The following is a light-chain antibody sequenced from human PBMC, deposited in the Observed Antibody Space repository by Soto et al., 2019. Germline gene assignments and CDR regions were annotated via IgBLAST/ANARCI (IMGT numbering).Light chain of an antibody. V-gene: IGLV1-51*02. Sequence: VLTQPPSVSAAPGQKVTISCSGSSSDIGRNYVSWYQHLPGTAPKLLIYENNKRPSGIPDRLSGSKSGSSATLGITGLPTGDYADYYCGTWDSSLTTYVFGPGTKATVL. CDR1: SSDIGRNY. CDR3: GTWDSSLTTYV. J-gene: IGLJ1*01. CDR2: ENN.